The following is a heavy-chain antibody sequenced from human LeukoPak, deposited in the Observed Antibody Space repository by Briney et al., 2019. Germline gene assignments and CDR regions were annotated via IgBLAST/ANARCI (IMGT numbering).Heavy chain of an antibody. CDR2: IHYSGST. Sequence: SETLSLTCTVSSGSVSGHYWSWVRQPPGKGLEWIGYIHYSGSTNSNPSLKSRVTLSIDTSKNQFSLELRSVTAADTAVFYCARTAMASIADYFDYWGQGLMVTVSS. V-gene: IGHV4-59*02. J-gene: IGHJ4*02. CDR1: SGSVSGHY. D-gene: IGHD5-24*01. CDR3: ARTAMASIADYFDY.